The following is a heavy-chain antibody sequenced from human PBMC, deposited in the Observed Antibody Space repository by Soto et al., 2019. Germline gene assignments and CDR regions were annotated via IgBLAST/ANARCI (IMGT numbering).Heavy chain of an antibody. CDR1: GGPSSGYA. CDR3: AKNPENYYYGMDV. V-gene: IGHV1-69*12. J-gene: IGHJ6*02. Sequence: QVQLVQSGAEVKKPGSSVKVSARVLGGPSSGYAISWVRRAPGQGLEWMGGIIPIFGTADYAQKFQGRVTITADESTSTAYVELSSLRSEDTAVYYCAKNPENYYYGMDVWGQGTTVTVSS. CDR2: IIPIFGTA.